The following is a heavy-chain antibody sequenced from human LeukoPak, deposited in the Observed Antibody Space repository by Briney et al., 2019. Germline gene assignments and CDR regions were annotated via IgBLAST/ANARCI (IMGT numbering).Heavy chain of an antibody. CDR3: ARALAWGGSSYSYYYMDV. CDR1: GYTFSDYD. Sequence: ASVTVSCKASGYTFSDYDINWVRQATGQGLEWMGWINPNSGNAGYAQKFQGRVTMTRNTSISTAYMELSSLRSEDTAVYYCARALAWGGSSYSYYYMDVSENGTTFTVSS. V-gene: IGHV1-8*01. D-gene: IGHD1-26*01. J-gene: IGHJ6*03. CDR2: INPNSGNA.